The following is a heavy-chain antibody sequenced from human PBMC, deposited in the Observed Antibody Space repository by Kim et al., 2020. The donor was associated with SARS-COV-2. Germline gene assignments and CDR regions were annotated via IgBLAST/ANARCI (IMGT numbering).Heavy chain of an antibody. D-gene: IGHD2-2*01. CDR1: GGSISSYY. V-gene: IGHV4-59*01. J-gene: IGHJ5*02. Sequence: SETLSLTCTVSGGSISSYYWSWIRQHPGKGLEWIGYIYYSGSTNYNTSLKSRVTISVDTSKNQFSLKLSSVTAADTAVYYCARVIGRSRFVPLVPAARWFDPWGQGALVSVSS. CDR3: ARVIGRSRFVPLVPAARWFDP. CDR2: IYYSGST.